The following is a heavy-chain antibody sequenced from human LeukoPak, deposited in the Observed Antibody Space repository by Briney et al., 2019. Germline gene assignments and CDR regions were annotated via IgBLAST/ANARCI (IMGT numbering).Heavy chain of an antibody. CDR1: GYSITSGYY. D-gene: IGHD3-10*01. CDR3: ARADAGY. J-gene: IGHJ4*02. CDR2: IYHSGST. Sequence: SETLSLTCTVSGYSITSGYYWGWIRQPPGKGLESIGSIYHSGSTYYNPSLKSRVTISVDTSKNQFSLKLTSVTAADTAVYYCARADAGYWGRGILVTVSS. V-gene: IGHV4-38-2*02.